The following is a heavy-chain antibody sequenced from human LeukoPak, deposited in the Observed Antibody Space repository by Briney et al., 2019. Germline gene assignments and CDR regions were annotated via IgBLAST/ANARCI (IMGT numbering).Heavy chain of an antibody. CDR1: GYTFTGYC. V-gene: IGHV1-2*02. CDR3: ARGAGFCSGGSCYPQLFYFDY. CDR2: INPNSGGT. D-gene: IGHD2-15*01. Sequence: ASVKVSCKASGYTFTGYCMHWVRQAPGQGLEWMGWINPNSGGTNYAQKFQGRVTMTRDTSISTAYMELSRLRSDDTAVYYCARGAGFCSGGSCYPQLFYFDYWGQGALVTVSS. J-gene: IGHJ4*02.